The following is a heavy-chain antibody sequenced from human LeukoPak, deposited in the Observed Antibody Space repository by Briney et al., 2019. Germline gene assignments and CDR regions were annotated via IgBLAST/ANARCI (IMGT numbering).Heavy chain of an antibody. CDR1: GYTFTDYY. V-gene: IGHV1-2*06. Sequence: ASVKVSCKASGYTFTDYYMHWVRQAPGQGLEWMGRINPNSGGSNYAQKFQGRVTMTRDTSISTAYMELSRLRSDDTAVYYCARVVGYCSSTSCPDYYGMDVWGQGTTVTVSS. CDR3: ARVVGYCSSTSCPDYYGMDV. J-gene: IGHJ6*02. D-gene: IGHD2-2*01. CDR2: INPNSGGS.